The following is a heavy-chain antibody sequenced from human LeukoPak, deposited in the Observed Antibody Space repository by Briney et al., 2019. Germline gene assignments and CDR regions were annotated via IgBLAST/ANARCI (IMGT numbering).Heavy chain of an antibody. V-gene: IGHV1-18*01. D-gene: IGHD6-19*01. J-gene: IGHJ4*02. Sequence: ASVKVSCKASGYTFTRYGITWVRRAPGLGLEWMGWISTYNGDTKYAQQLQGRVTMTTDTSTTTAYMELRSLRSDDTAVYYCARAPRNSSGRHEIFDYWGQGTLVTVSS. CDR3: ARAPRNSSGRHEIFDY. CDR2: ISTYNGDT. CDR1: GYTFTRYG.